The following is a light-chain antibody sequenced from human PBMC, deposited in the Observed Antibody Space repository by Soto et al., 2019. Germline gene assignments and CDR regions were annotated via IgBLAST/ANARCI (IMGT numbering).Light chain of an antibody. Sequence: EFVLTQSPGTLSLSPGERATLSCRASQTVRNNYLAWHQQKPGQAPRLLIYDASSRATGIPDRFSGGGSGTDFTLTISSLQSEDFAVYYCQQYHIWPPWTFGQGTKVDSK. J-gene: IGKJ1*01. CDR3: QQYHIWPPWT. V-gene: IGKV3-20*01. CDR1: QTVRNNY. CDR2: DAS.